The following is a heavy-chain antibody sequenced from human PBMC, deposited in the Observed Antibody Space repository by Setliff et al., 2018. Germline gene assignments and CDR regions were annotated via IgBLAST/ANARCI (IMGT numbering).Heavy chain of an antibody. CDR3: ARHVGTRSWGYNYYYYFMDV. V-gene: IGHV4-39*01. CDR2: AYYNGDS. D-gene: IGHD5-18*01. Sequence: SETLSLTCTVSGGSLSGSLRGYAVFWGWIRQSPGKELEWIGSAYYNGDSYYNPSLKSRVTMSVDTSRNQFSLHLISVTAADTAVYYCARHVGTRSWGYNYYYYFMDVWGKGTTVTVSS. J-gene: IGHJ6*03. CDR1: GGSLSGSLRGYAVF.